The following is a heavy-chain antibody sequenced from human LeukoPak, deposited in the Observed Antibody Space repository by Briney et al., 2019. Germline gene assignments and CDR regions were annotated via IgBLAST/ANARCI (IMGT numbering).Heavy chain of an antibody. J-gene: IGHJ6*03. Sequence: GESLKISCKGSGYSFTNTRIAWVRQMPGKGLEWMGSIFPADSDTRNSPSFRGQVTISADKSTSTAYLQWSSLKASDTAIYYCARVGYSSYGMDVWGKGTTVTVSS. CDR2: IFPADSDT. CDR1: GYSFTNTR. V-gene: IGHV5-51*01. CDR3: ARVGYSSYGMDV. D-gene: IGHD3-22*01.